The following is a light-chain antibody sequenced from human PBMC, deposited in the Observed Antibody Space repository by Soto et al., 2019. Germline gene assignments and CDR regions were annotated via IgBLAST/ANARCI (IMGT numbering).Light chain of an antibody. V-gene: IGLV1-40*01. CDR3: QSYDSSLSGWV. J-gene: IGLJ3*02. Sequence: QAVVTQPPSVSGAPGQRVTISCTGSSSNIGAGYDVHWYQQLPGTAPKLLIYGNNNRPSGVPDRFSGSKSGTSASLAITGLQAADEADYYCQSYDSSLSGWVFGGGTKLTVL. CDR1: SSNIGAGYD. CDR2: GNN.